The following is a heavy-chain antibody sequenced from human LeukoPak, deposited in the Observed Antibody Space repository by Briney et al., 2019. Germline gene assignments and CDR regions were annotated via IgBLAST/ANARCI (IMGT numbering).Heavy chain of an antibody. CDR1: GFTFSNYS. CDR3: ARALGSPLDY. Sequence: GGSLRLSCAASGFTFSNYSMNWVRQAPGKGLEWVSSISSSGSYIYSADSVKGRFTISRDNAKNSLYLQMNSLRAEDTAVYYCARALGSPLDYWGQGTLVTVSS. D-gene: IGHD1-26*01. J-gene: IGHJ4*02. V-gene: IGHV3-21*01. CDR2: ISSSGSYI.